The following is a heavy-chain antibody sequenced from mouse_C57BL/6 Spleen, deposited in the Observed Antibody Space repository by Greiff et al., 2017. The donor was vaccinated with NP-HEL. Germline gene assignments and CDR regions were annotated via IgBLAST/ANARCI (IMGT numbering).Heavy chain of an antibody. V-gene: IGHV1-80*01. CDR2: IYPGDGDT. CDR3: ARTPYYYGSSWGYFDV. J-gene: IGHJ1*03. Sequence: QVQLQQSGAELVKPGASVKISCKASGYAFSSYWMNWVKQRPGKGLEWIGQIYPGDGDTNYNGKFKGKATLTADKSSSTAYMQLSSLTSEDSAVYFCARTPYYYGSSWGYFDVWGTGTTVTVSS. D-gene: IGHD1-1*01. CDR1: GYAFSSYW.